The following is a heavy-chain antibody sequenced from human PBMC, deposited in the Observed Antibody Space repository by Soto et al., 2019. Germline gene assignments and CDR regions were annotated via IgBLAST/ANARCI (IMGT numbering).Heavy chain of an antibody. V-gene: IGHV3-23*01. CDR2: ISGSGGAT. CDR1: VFTFSSYA. D-gene: IGHD3-3*01. Sequence: GSLRLSGEASVFTFSSYAMNWVRQAPGKGLEWISVISGSGGATYFADSVEGRFVISGDNSKNTLYLQMNSLRAEDTAIYYCAKATLRVVHPLVFDYWGQGSLVTVSS. CDR3: AKATLRVVHPLVFDY. J-gene: IGHJ4*02.